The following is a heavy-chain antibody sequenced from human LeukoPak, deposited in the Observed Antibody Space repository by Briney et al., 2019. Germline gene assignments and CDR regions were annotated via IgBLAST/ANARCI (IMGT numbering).Heavy chain of an antibody. CDR3: ARGRDGYNPFDY. CDR2: ISSSSSYI. Sequence: GGSLRLSCAASGFTFSSYGMNWVRQAPGKGLEWVSSISSSSSYIYYADSVKGRFTISRDNAKNSLYLQMNSLRAEDTAVYYCARGRDGYNPFDYWGQGTLVTVSS. J-gene: IGHJ4*02. V-gene: IGHV3-21*01. CDR1: GFTFSSYG. D-gene: IGHD5-24*01.